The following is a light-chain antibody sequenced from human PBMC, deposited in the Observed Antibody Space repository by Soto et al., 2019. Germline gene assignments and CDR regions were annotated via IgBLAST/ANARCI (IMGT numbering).Light chain of an antibody. CDR2: GAT. CDR3: QYYGDSPT. Sequence: ELTQSPGSLSLSPGQTATLSCRASQSLSNNYLAWVQQRPGKAPRLLIYGATHWASGISERFGGSGSGSEFTLTISGLEPEDSAVYYCQYYGDSPTFGQGTKVDIK. J-gene: IGKJ1*01. CDR1: QSLSNNY. V-gene: IGKV3-20*01.